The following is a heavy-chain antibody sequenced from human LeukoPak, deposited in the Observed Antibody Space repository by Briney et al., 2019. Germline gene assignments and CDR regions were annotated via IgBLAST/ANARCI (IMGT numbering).Heavy chain of an antibody. Sequence: SGGSLRLSCAASGFTFSNAWMSWVRQAPGKGLEWVGRIKSKTDGGTTDYAAPVKGRFTISRDDSKNTLYLQMNSLKTEDTAVYYCTTVAYGDYVPHMDVWGKGTTVTVSS. J-gene: IGHJ6*03. CDR1: GFTFSNAW. CDR3: TTVAYGDYVPHMDV. V-gene: IGHV3-15*01. D-gene: IGHD4-17*01. CDR2: IKSKTDGGTT.